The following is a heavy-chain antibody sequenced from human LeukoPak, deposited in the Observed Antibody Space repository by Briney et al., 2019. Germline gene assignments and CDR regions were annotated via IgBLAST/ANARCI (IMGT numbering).Heavy chain of an antibody. Sequence: TLSLTCAVSGDXVSSXXYYXSXIRQPPGXXLXXIGYIYYGGNTNYNPSLQSRVTISVDTSKSQFSLKLSSVTAADTAVYYCARLTRRSGNYFDYWGQGTLVTVSS. D-gene: IGHD1-1*01. CDR2: IYYGGNT. CDR3: ARLTRRSGNYFDY. J-gene: IGHJ4*02. V-gene: IGHV4-61*01. CDR1: GDXVSSXXYY.